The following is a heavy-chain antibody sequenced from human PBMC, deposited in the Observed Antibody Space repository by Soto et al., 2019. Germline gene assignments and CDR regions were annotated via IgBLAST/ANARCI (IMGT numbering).Heavy chain of an antibody. D-gene: IGHD3-10*01. V-gene: IGHV3-48*02. CDR3: ARGGGFFGY. J-gene: IGHJ4*02. CDR2: ISISSSTR. CDR1: GFTFSSYV. Sequence: EVQLVESGGGLVQPGGSLRLACAASGFTFSSYVINWLRQAPGKGLEWVSDISISSSTRYYAGPVRGRFTNSRDNAKNSLYLQMNSLRDEDTAVYDCARGGGFFGYWGQGTLVTVSS.